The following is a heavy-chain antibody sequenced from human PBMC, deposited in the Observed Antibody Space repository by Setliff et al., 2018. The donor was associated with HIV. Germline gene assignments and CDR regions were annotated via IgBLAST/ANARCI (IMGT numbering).Heavy chain of an antibody. D-gene: IGHD1-20*01. CDR3: ARDQRAYNWNDAVFYYYGLDV. CDR2: ISAYNGNT. V-gene: IGHV1-18*01. Sequence: GASVKVSCKASGYTFTNYGISWVRQAPGQGLEWVGWISAYNGNTNYAQKLQGRVTITADESTSTAYMELSSLRSEDTAVYYCARDQRAYNWNDAVFYYYGLDVWGQGTTVTVSS. CDR1: GYTFTNYG. J-gene: IGHJ6*02.